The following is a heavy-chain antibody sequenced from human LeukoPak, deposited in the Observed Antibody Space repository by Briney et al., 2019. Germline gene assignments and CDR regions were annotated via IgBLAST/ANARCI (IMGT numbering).Heavy chain of an antibody. Sequence: SVKVSCKASGGTFSSYTISWVRQAPGQGLEWMGRIIPILGIANYAQKFQGRVTITADKFTSTAYMELSSLRSEDTAVYYCASSRMIQLWHHIDYWGQGTLVTVSS. CDR3: ASSRMIQLWHHIDY. CDR2: IIPILGIA. J-gene: IGHJ4*02. CDR1: GGTFSSYT. V-gene: IGHV1-69*02. D-gene: IGHD5-18*01.